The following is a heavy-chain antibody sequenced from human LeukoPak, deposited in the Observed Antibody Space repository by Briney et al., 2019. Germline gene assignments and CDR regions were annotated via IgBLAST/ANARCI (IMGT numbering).Heavy chain of an antibody. Sequence: GGSLRLSCAASGFTFSNYAMNWVRQAPGKGLEWVSTISGSGDVRYYADSVKGRFTISRDNSKNTLYLQMNSLRAEDTAVYYCARDPEEYSSPPGAFDIWGQGTMVTVSS. J-gene: IGHJ3*02. CDR2: ISGSGDVR. D-gene: IGHD6-6*01. CDR1: GFTFSNYA. V-gene: IGHV3-23*01. CDR3: ARDPEEYSSPPGAFDI.